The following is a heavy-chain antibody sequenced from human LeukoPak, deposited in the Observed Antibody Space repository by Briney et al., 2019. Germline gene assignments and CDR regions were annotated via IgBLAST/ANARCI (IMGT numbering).Heavy chain of an antibody. V-gene: IGHV3-74*01. CDR1: GFTFSSYW. Sequence: GGSLRLSCAASGFTFSSYWMHWVRQAPGKGLVWVSRINSDGSSTSYADSVKGRFTISRDNAKNTLYLQMSSLRAEDTAVNYCARGNRIAAALMYFQHWGQGTLVTVSS. CDR2: INSDGSST. CDR3: ARGNRIAAALMYFQH. J-gene: IGHJ1*01. D-gene: IGHD6-13*01.